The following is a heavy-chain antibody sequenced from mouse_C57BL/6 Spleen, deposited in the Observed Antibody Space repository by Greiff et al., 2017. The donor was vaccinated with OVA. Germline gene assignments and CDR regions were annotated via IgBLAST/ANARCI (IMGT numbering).Heavy chain of an antibody. CDR3: ARPLYDVYYPD. CDR2: ISGGGGNT. Sequence: EVNVVESGGGLVKPGGSLKLSCAASGFTFSSYTMSWVRQTPEKRLEWVATISGGGGNTYYTDSVKGRFTLSRDNAKNTLYLQMSRLRSEDTALYYCARPLYDVYYPDWGHGTLFTVSA. J-gene: IGHJ3*01. V-gene: IGHV5-9*01. CDR1: GFTFSSYT. D-gene: IGHD2-3*01.